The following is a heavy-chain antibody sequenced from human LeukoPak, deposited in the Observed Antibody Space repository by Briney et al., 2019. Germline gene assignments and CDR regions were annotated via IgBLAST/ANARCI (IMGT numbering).Heavy chain of an antibody. CDR1: GFTFSDYY. D-gene: IGHD2/OR15-2a*01. V-gene: IGHV3-11*01. CDR3: AREDYFYASGHFDY. CDR2: ITNSGSTI. Sequence: GGSLRLSCAASGFTFSDYYMSWIRQAPGKGLEWVSYITNSGSTIHYADSVKGRFTISRDNANNSLYLQMNSLGAEDTAVYYCAREDYFYASGHFDYWGQGTRVTVSS. J-gene: IGHJ4*02.